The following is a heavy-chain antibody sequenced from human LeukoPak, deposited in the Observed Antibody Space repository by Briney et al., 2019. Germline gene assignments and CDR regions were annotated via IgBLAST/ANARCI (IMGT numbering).Heavy chain of an antibody. J-gene: IGHJ6*03. V-gene: IGHV4-59*01. CDR2: IYYSGST. D-gene: IGHD1-1*01. CDR1: GGSISSYY. CDR3: ARVRYGYYYMDV. Sequence: SETLSLTCTVSGGSISSYYWSWIRQPPGRGLEWIGYIYYSGSTNYNPSLKSRVTISVDTSKNQFSLKLSSVTAADTAVYYCARVRYGYYYMDVWGKGTTVTVSS.